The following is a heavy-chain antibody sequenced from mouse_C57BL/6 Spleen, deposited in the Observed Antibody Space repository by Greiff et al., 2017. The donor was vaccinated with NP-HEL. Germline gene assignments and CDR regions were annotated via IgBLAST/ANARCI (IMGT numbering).Heavy chain of an antibody. CDR3: ARYHYYGSSYFAY. Sequence: EVQLQQSGPGLVKPSQSLSLTCSVTGYSITSGYYWNWIRQFPGNKLEWMGYISYDGSNNYNPSLKNRISITRDTSKNQFFLKLNSVTTEDTATYYCARYHYYGSSYFAYWGQGTLVTVSA. V-gene: IGHV3-6*01. J-gene: IGHJ3*01. CDR1: GYSITSGYY. D-gene: IGHD1-1*01. CDR2: ISYDGSN.